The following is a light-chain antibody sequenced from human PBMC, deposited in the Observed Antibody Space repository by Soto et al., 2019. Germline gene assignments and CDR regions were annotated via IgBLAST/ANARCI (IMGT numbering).Light chain of an antibody. J-gene: IGKJ1*01. CDR2: GAS. Sequence: EIVLTQSPGALYLSPGERVSLSCRASQSVSSSYLGWYQQKRGQSPRILIYGASSRATGISDRFSGRGSGTEFTLTISVLEAEDVAVYYCHHDETSVWTFGQGTKAEIK. CDR3: HHDETSVWT. V-gene: IGKV3-20*01. CDR1: QSVSSSY.